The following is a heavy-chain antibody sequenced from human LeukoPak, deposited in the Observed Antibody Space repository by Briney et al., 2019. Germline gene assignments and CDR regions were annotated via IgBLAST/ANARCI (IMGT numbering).Heavy chain of an antibody. J-gene: IGHJ6*03. Sequence: LRASVKVSCKASGYTFISYGITWVRQAPGQGLEWMGWISPYTTKTNYAQSLQGRVTMTTDTSTSTVYMELRSLRSDDTAVYYCAREGGVGPTAPPDYYSYQMDVWGKGTTVTVSS. CDR3: AREGGVGPTAPPDYYSYQMDV. CDR2: ISPYTTKT. CDR1: GYTFISYG. D-gene: IGHD1-26*01. V-gene: IGHV1-18*01.